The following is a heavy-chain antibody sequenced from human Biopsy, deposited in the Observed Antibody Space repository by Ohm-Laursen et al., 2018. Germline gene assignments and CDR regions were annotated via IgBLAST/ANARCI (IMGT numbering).Heavy chain of an antibody. CDR2: ISDSGST. CDR1: GGSISSFY. V-gene: IGHV4-59*08. CDR3: ARRGSGGRSFDH. J-gene: IGHJ4*02. D-gene: IGHD2-15*01. Sequence: SDTLSLTCAVSGGSISSFYWTWIRQPPAKGPEWIGDISDSGSTNYKPSLKSRVIISVDTSKNQFSLNLSSVTAADTAVYYCARRGSGGRSFDHWGQGTLVTVSS.